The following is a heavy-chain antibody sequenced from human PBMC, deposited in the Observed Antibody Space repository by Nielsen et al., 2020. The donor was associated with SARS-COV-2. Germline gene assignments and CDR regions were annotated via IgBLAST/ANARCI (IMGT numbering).Heavy chain of an antibody. D-gene: IGHD2-15*01. CDR3: ARGARYCSGGSCSDAFDI. Sequence: ASVKVSCKASGYTFTSYDINWVRQATGQGLEWMGWMNPNSGNTGYAQKFQGRVTMTRNTSISTAYMELSSLRSEDTAVYYCARGARYCSGGSCSDAFDIWGQGTMVTVSS. CDR2: MNPNSGNT. V-gene: IGHV1-8*01. CDR1: GYTFTSYD. J-gene: IGHJ3*02.